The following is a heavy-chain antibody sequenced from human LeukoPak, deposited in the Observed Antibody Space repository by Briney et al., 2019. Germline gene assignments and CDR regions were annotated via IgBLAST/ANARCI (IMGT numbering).Heavy chain of an antibody. Sequence: ASVKVSCKASGYTFTSYGISWVRQAPGQGLEWMGWISAYNGNTNDAPKLQGRVTMTTDPYTRTAYIAPRNPASDHPHGYYCARDLQWLLPCWFDPWGQGTLVTVSS. V-gene: IGHV1-18*01. CDR3: ARDLQWLLPCWFDP. CDR1: GYTFTSYG. D-gene: IGHD6-19*01. J-gene: IGHJ5*02. CDR2: ISAYNGNT.